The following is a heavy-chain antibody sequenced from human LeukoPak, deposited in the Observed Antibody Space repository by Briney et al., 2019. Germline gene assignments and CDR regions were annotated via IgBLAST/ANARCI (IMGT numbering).Heavy chain of an antibody. CDR1: GGSFSGYY. CDR3: ATYGSGTIDY. D-gene: IGHD3-10*01. Sequence: SETLSLTCAVFGGSFSGYYWSWIRQPPGKGLEWIGEINHSGSTNYNPSLKSRVTISVDTSKNQFSLKLSSVTAADTAVYYCATYGSGTIDYWGQGTLVTVSS. J-gene: IGHJ4*02. CDR2: INHSGST. V-gene: IGHV4-34*01.